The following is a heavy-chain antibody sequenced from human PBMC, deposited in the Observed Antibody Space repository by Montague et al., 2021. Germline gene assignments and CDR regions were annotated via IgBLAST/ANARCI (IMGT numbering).Heavy chain of an antibody. Sequence: SETLSLTCTVTGGSISEFYWSWIRQPPEKELEWIGYIYDSGTTNYNPSLKSRVTISADTSMNQFSLNLRSVTAADTAVYFCARRLGIRAPFDYWGQGTLVTVSS. CDR2: IYDSGTT. CDR1: GGSISEFY. J-gene: IGHJ4*02. CDR3: ARRLGIRAPFDY. V-gene: IGHV4-59*08. D-gene: IGHD7-27*01.